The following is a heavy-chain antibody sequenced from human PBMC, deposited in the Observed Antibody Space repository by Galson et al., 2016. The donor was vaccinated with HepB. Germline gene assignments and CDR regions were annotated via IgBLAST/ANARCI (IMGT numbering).Heavy chain of an antibody. J-gene: IGHJ6*02. CDR2: IRRETYGGTT. CDR1: GFTLGDFA. V-gene: IGHV3-49*03. CDR3: ARQRRATMRYYYYGMDV. Sequence: RLSCAGSGFTLGDFAMSWIRQAPGKGLEWVAFIRRETYGGTTEYAASVKGRFTISRDDSKGIAYLQMNSLKTEDTAVYYCARQRRATMRYYYYGMDVWGQGTTVTVSS. D-gene: IGHD5-12*01.